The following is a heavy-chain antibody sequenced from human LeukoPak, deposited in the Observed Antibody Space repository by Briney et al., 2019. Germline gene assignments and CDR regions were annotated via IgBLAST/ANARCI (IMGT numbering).Heavy chain of an antibody. CDR2: FDPEDGET. CDR3: ATHGPTTTVTTSWFGY. CDR1: GYTLTELS. D-gene: IGHD4-17*01. V-gene: IGHV1-24*01. J-gene: IGHJ4*02. Sequence: ASVKVSCKVSGYTLTELSMHWVRQAPGKGLEWMGGFDPEDGETIYAQKFQGRVTMTEDTSTDTAYMELSSLRSEDTAVYYCATHGPTTTVTTSWFGYWGQGTLVTVSS.